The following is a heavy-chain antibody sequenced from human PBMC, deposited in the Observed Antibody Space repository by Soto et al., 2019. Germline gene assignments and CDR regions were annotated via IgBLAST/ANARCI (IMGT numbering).Heavy chain of an antibody. CDR2: IYRTGST. D-gene: IGHD1-7*01. CDR3: ACRHPGTSVDY. Sequence: SETLSLTCAVSGGSISSSNWWSWVRQPPGKGLEWIGEIYRTGSTNYNPSPKSRATISLDKSENQCSLKVPALTAADTPVYDCACRHPGTSVDYWGLGTLVGVSS. V-gene: IGHV4-4*02. J-gene: IGHJ4*02. CDR1: GGSISSSNW.